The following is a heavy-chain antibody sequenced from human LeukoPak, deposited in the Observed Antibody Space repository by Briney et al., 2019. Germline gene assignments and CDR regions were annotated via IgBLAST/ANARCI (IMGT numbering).Heavy chain of an antibody. V-gene: IGHV4-59*11. J-gene: IGHJ4*02. CDR2: MHDSGTT. D-gene: IGHD6-19*01. CDR3: ATYKRISGWYVHDY. Sequence: SETLSLTCSVSGVSISSHYWSWLRQPPGMGLEWIGVMHDSGTTFYNPSLKSRVTMSVETSKMQFSLQLSSVTAADTAIYYCATYKRISGWYVHDYWGQGTLVTVSS. CDR1: GVSISSHY.